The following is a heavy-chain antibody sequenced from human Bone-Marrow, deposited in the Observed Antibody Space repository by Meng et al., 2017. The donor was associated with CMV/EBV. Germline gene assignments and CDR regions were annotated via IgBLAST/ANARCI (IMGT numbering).Heavy chain of an antibody. Sequence: GESLKISCAASGFPFSSYSMNWVRQAPGKGLEWVSSISSSSSSYIYYADSVKGRFTISRDNAKNSLYLQMNSLRAEDTAVYYCAREPHIYYDFWSGYPNWFDPWGQGTLVTVSS. V-gene: IGHV3-21*01. CDR2: ISSSSSSYI. J-gene: IGHJ5*02. CDR3: AREPHIYYDFWSGYPNWFDP. CDR1: GFPFSSYS. D-gene: IGHD3-3*01.